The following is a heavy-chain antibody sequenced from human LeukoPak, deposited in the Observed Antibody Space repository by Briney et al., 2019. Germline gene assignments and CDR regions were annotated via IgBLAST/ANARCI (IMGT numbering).Heavy chain of an antibody. V-gene: IGHV3-43*01. CDR3: AKDKGYDRRNYYGMDV. CDR1: GFTFYDYT. Sequence: PGGSLRLSCAASGFTFYDYTMHWLRHAPGKGLEWVSLISWDGGSTYYADSVKGRFTISRDNSKNSLYLQMNSLRTEDTALYYCAKDKGYDRRNYYGMDVWGQGTTVTVSS. J-gene: IGHJ6*02. CDR2: ISWDGGST. D-gene: IGHD3-22*01.